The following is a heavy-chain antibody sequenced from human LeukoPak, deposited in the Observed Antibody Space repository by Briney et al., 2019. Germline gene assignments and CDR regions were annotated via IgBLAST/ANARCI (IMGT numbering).Heavy chain of an antibody. CDR2: MNPNSGNT. D-gene: IGHD3-3*01. V-gene: IGHV1-8*01. CDR3: ARGLETYYDFWSGYYPPDY. CDR1: GYTFTSYD. J-gene: IGHJ4*02. Sequence: GASVKVSCTASGYTFTSYDINWVRQATGQGLEWMGWMNPNSGNTGYAQKFQGRVTMTRNTSISTAYMELSSLRSEDTAVYYCARGLETYYDFWSGYYPPDYWGQGTLVTVSS.